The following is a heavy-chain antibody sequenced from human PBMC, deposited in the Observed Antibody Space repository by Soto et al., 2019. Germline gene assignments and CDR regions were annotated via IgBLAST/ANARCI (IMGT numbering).Heavy chain of an antibody. CDR1: GFTFSSYS. V-gene: IGHV3-21*01. CDR2: ISSSSSYI. D-gene: IGHD3-16*02. J-gene: IGHJ3*02. Sequence: GGSLRLSWAASGFTFSSYSMNWVRQAPGKGLEWVSSISSSSSYIYYADSVKGRFTISRDNAKNSLYLQMNSLRAEDTAVYYCARDLKDYYDYIWGSYRYDAFDISVPGTIVIVS. CDR3: ARDLKDYYDYIWGSYRYDAFDI.